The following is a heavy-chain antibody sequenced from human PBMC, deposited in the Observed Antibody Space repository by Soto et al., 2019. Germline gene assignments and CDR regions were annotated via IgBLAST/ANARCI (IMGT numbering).Heavy chain of an antibody. CDR1: GFTFSTYG. CDR2: IWSNGINK. J-gene: IGHJ3*02. CDR3: ARESYYYDSSTFDI. V-gene: IGHV3-33*01. Sequence: QAQLLDSGGGVVQPGRSLRLSCAASGFTFSTYGMHWVRQAPGNGLEWVAVIWSNGINKYYADSVRGRFTISRDNSKNTLYLQMNSLRVEDTALYYCARESYYYDSSTFDIWGQGTMVTVSS. D-gene: IGHD3-22*01.